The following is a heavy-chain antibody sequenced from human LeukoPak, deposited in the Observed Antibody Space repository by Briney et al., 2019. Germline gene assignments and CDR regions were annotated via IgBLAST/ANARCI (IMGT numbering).Heavy chain of an antibody. D-gene: IGHD3-10*01. J-gene: IGHJ3*02. Sequence: ASVKVSCKASGYTFNTYGITWVRQAPGQGLEWMGWISGYNGKTNYAQKLQGRVTMTTDTSTSTAYMELRSLRSDDTAVYYCARGDKGYGEYKGDAFDIWGQGTMVTVSS. CDR1: GYTFNTYG. CDR3: ARGDKGYGEYKGDAFDI. CDR2: ISGYNGKT. V-gene: IGHV1-18*01.